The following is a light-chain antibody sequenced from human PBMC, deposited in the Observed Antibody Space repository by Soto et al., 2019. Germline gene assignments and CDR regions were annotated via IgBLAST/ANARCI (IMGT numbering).Light chain of an antibody. CDR2: DAS. Sequence: EIVLTQSPATLSLSPGERATLSCRASQSVSSYLAWYQQQPGQAPRLLIYDASNRATGIPARFSGSGSGTDFTLTISSLEPEDSAVYYCQQRSNWPPYTFGQGTKLEIK. CDR1: QSVSSY. CDR3: QQRSNWPPYT. J-gene: IGKJ2*01. V-gene: IGKV3-11*01.